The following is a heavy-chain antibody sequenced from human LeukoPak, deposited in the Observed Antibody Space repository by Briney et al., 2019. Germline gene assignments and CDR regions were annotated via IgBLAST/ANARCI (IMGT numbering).Heavy chain of an antibody. CDR1: GGSISSGDYY. CDR3: AGGYSGYDSYWYFDL. V-gene: IGHV4-30-4*01. Sequence: SETLSLTCTVSGGSISSGDYYWSWIRQPPGKGLEWIGYIHYSGSTYYNPSLKSRVTISVDTSKNQFSLKLSSATAADTAVYYCAGGYSGYDSYWYFDLWGRGTLVTVSS. CDR2: IHYSGST. J-gene: IGHJ2*01. D-gene: IGHD5-12*01.